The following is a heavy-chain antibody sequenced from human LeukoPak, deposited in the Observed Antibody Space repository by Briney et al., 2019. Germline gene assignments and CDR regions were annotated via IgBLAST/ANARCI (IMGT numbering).Heavy chain of an antibody. CDR1: GFTFSSYW. CDR3: ARDRNDYYDSSGHDY. D-gene: IGHD3-22*01. V-gene: IGHV3-7*04. Sequence: GGSLRLSCAASGFTFSSYWMSWVRQAPGKGLEWVANIKQDGSEKYYVDSVKGRLTISRDNAKNSLYLQMNSLRAEDTAVYYCARDRNDYYDSSGHDYWGQGTLVTVSS. CDR2: IKQDGSEK. J-gene: IGHJ4*02.